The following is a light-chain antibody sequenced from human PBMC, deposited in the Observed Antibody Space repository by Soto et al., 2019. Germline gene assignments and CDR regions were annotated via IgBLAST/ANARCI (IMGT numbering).Light chain of an antibody. V-gene: IGKV2-24*01. CDR1: QSLVHNDGNTY. J-gene: IGKJ1*01. Sequence: DIVMTQTPLSSPVTLGQAASISCRSSQSLVHNDGNTYLSWFQQRPGQPPRLLIYKVSDRFSGVPDRGSGSGSGTDVTLTISRVEAEDVGVYYCMQATHSPWTFGQGTKVESK. CDR2: KVS. CDR3: MQATHSPWT.